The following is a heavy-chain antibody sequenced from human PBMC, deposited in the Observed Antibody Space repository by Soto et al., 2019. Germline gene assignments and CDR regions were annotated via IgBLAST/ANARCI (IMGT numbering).Heavy chain of an antibody. V-gene: IGHV1-18*01. J-gene: IGHJ6*03. CDR3: ARDTHCTNGVCYTPIYYYYYYMDV. CDR1: GYTFTSYG. CDR2: ISAYNGNT. Sequence: ASVKVSCKASGYTFTSYGISWVRQAPGQGLEWMGWISAYNGNTNYAQKLQGRVTMTTDTSTSTAYMELRSLRSDDTAVYYCARDTHCTNGVCYTPIYYYYYYMDVWGKGTTVTVSS. D-gene: IGHD2-8*01.